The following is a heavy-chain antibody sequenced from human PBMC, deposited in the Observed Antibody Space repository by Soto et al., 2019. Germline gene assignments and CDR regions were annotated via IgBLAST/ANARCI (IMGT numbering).Heavy chain of an antibody. CDR1: GGTFSSYA. Sequence: QVQLVQSGAEVKKPGSSVKVSCKASGGTFSSYAMSWVRQAPGQGLEWMGGIIPIFGTANYAQKFQGRVTITADESTSTAYMELSSLRSEDTAVYYCARAASRYYYDSSGSYYYGMDVWGQGTTVTVSS. J-gene: IGHJ6*02. V-gene: IGHV1-69*01. D-gene: IGHD3-22*01. CDR3: ARAASRYYYDSSGSYYYGMDV. CDR2: IIPIFGTA.